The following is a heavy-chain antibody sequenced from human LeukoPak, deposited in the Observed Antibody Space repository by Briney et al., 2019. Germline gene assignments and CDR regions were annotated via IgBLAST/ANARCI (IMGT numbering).Heavy chain of an antibody. CDR1: GFTSSSYW. CDR2: ISCDGSST. CDR3: GRGGKVEQLVLAR. D-gene: IGHD6-13*01. V-gene: IGHV3-74*03. Sequence: GGSLRLSCAASGFTSSSYWMHWVRQAPGKGLVWVSRISCDGSSTPYADSVKRRFPISRDNAKNTLYLQMNSLRAEDTAVYYCGRGGKVEQLVLARWGQGSLVTISS. J-gene: IGHJ4*02.